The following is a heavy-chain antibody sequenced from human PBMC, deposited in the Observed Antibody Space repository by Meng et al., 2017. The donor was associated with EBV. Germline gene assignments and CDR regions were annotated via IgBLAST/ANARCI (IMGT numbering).Heavy chain of an antibody. CDR1: GGPFRYYA. CDR2: FLPRLGAP. CDR3: ASESGRGYTPDY. V-gene: IGHV1-69*01. J-gene: IGHJ4*02. D-gene: IGHD3-10*01. Sequence: HVQWGQSAVGGKKPGASVKVSCKTSGGPFRYYAISWVRQAPGQGLEWLGGFLPRLGAPNYAQKFHGRVKITADESTSTHYMDLSSLRSEDTAIYYCASESGRGYTPDYWGQGNLVTVSS.